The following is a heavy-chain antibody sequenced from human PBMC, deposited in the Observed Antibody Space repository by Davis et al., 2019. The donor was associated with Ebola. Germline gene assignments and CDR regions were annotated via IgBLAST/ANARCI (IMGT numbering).Heavy chain of an antibody. V-gene: IGHV3/OR16-10*01. CDR1: GFTFSSYA. CDR3: ARHVYGDFWFFDL. CDR2: LGTSADT. Sequence: GESLKISCAASGFTFSSYAMHWVRQAPGKGLEWVSTLGTSADTYYADSVKGRFTISRDNSNNTLFLQMNSVRAEDTAVYYCARHVYGDFWFFDLWGRGTRVTVSS. D-gene: IGHD4-17*01. J-gene: IGHJ2*01.